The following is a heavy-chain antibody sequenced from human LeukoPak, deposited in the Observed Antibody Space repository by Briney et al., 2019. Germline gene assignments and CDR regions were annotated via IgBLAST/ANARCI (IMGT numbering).Heavy chain of an antibody. D-gene: IGHD3-10*01. CDR3: AKGYGSGSSRYYFDY. CDR2: ISGSGGST. J-gene: IGHJ4*02. Sequence: PGGSLRLSCAASGFTFTSYAMSWVRQAPGKGLEWVSTISGSGGSTYYADSVKGRFTISRDNSKNTLYLQMNSLRAEDTAVYYCAKGYGSGSSRYYFDYWAREPWSPSPQ. V-gene: IGHV3-23*01. CDR1: GFTFTSYA.